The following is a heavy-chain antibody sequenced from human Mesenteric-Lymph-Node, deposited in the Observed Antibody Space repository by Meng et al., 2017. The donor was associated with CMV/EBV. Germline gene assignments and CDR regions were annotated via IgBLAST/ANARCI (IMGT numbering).Heavy chain of an antibody. CDR1: DVSISSTTYY. CDR2: IYYSGST. V-gene: IGHV4-39*07. Sequence: SETLSLTCTVSDVSISSTTYYWGWIRQPPGKGLEWIGNIYYSGSTYYSPSLKSRITISVDTSKNQFSLKLRSVTAADTAFYYCARLKEDYGMDVWGQGTTVTVSS. CDR3: ARLKEDYGMDV. J-gene: IGHJ6*02.